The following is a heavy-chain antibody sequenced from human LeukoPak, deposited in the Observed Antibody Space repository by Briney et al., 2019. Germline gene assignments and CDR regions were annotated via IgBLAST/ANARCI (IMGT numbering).Heavy chain of an antibody. V-gene: IGHV3-48*03. CDR3: VTEVSGSFPT. CDR2: ISSSGSTI. Sequence: GSLRLSCAASGFTFSSYEMNWVRQAPGKGLEWVSYISSSGSTIYYADSVKGRFTISRDNAKNSLYLQMNSLKSEDTAVYYCVTEVSGSFPTWGQGTLVTVSS. J-gene: IGHJ4*02. D-gene: IGHD1-26*01. CDR1: GFTFSSYE.